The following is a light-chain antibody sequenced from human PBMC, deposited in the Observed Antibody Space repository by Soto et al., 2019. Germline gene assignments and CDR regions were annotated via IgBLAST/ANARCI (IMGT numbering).Light chain of an antibody. J-gene: IGKJ4*01. V-gene: IGKV3-20*01. CDR1: QSVSNNY. CDR3: QQYGSSPLT. CDR2: GAS. Sequence: EIVLTQSPGPLSLSPRERATPSCRASQSVSNNYLAWYQQKPGQAPRLLIYGASSRATGIPDRFSGSGSGTDFTLTISRLEPEDFAVYYCQQYGSSPLTFGGGTKV.